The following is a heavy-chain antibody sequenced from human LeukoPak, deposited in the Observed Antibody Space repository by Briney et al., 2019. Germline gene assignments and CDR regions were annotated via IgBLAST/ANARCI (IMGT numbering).Heavy chain of an antibody. V-gene: IGHV3-53*01. D-gene: IGHD4/OR15-4a*01. CDR2: IYSGST. CDR3: TRRAGAYSHPYDY. CDR1: GFTVSSNS. J-gene: IGHJ4*02. Sequence: GGSLRLSCTVSGFTVSSNSMSWVRQAPGKGLEWVSFIYSGSTHYSDSVKGRFTISRDNSKNTLYLQMNSLRAEDTAVYYCTRRAGAYSHPYDYWGQGTLVTVSS.